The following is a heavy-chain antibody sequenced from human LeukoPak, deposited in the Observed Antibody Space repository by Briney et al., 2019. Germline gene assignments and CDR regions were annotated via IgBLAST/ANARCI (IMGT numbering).Heavy chain of an antibody. J-gene: IGHJ4*02. Sequence: KPSETLSLTCAVYGGSFSGYYWSWIRQPPWKGLEWIGEINHSGSTNYNPSLKSRVTISVDTSKNQFSLKLSSVTAADTAVYYCASGIVGNFDYWGQGTLVTVSS. CDR3: ASGIVGNFDY. D-gene: IGHD3-22*01. CDR1: GGSFSGYY. CDR2: INHSGST. V-gene: IGHV4-34*01.